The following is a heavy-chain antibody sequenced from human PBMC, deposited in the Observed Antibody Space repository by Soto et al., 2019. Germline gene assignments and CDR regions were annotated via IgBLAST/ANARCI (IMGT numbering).Heavy chain of an antibody. CDR1: GFTFSSYA. CDR3: AKDSGPSGYDAFDI. CDR2: ISGGATST. J-gene: IGHJ3*02. V-gene: IGHV3-23*01. D-gene: IGHD3-22*01. Sequence: LRLSCTASGFTFSSYAMSWVRQAPGRGLEWVSAISGGATSTYYADSVKGRFTISRDNSKNTLYLQMNTLRADDTAVYYCAKDSGPSGYDAFDIWGQGTVVTVSS.